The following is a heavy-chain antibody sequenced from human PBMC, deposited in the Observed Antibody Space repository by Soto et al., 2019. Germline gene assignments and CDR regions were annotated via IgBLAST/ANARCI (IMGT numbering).Heavy chain of an antibody. CDR2: IYWDDDK. CDR3: AHVYWAASGTRYYFDY. V-gene: IGHV2-5*02. J-gene: IGHJ4*02. Sequence: QITLKESGPTLVKPTQTLTLTCTFSGFSFTTDGMGVGWIRQPPGKALEWLALIYWDDDKRFSPSLKSRLTITKDASRNQVVLTSTNMDPADTATYYCAHVYWAASGTRYYFDYWGQGTLVTVSS. CDR1: GFSFTTDGMG. D-gene: IGHD1-7*01.